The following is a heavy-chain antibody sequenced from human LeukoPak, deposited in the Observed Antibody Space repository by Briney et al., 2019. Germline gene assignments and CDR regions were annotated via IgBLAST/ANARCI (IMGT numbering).Heavy chain of an antibody. Sequence: GASVKVSCKASGGTFSSYAISWVRQAPGQGLEWMGRIIPILGIANYAQKFQGRVTITADKSTSTAYMEPSSLRSEDTAVYYCARDSLVGAHDYWGQGTLVTVSS. D-gene: IGHD1-26*01. J-gene: IGHJ4*02. V-gene: IGHV1-69*04. CDR2: IIPILGIA. CDR1: GGTFSSYA. CDR3: ARDSLVGAHDY.